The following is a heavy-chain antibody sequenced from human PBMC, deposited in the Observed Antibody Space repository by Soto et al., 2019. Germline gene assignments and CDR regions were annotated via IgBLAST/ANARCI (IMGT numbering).Heavy chain of an antibody. CDR2: INAGNDNT. J-gene: IGHJ4*02. V-gene: IGHV1-3*05. CDR3: ARDSSGWYYFYY. D-gene: IGHD6-19*01. Sequence: QVQLVQSGAEEKKPGASVKVSCKASGYTFTSYAMHWVRQAPGQRLEWMGWINAGNDNTKYSQKFEGRVTITRDTSASKAYMELSSLRSEDTAVYYCARDSSGWYYFYYWGQGNQVTVSS. CDR1: GYTFTSYA.